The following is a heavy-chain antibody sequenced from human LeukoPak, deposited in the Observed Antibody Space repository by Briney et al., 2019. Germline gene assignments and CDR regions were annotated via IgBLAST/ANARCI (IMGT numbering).Heavy chain of an antibody. CDR1: GFTFSSYG. D-gene: IGHD4-17*01. CDR2: ISSSSYI. J-gene: IGHJ4*02. CDR3: ARDATVTDFDY. Sequence: GRSLRLSCAASGFTFSSYGMHWVRQAPGKGLEWVSSISSSSYIYYADSVKGRFTISRDNAKNSLYLQMNSLRAEDTAVYYCARDATVTDFDYWGQGTLVTVSS. V-gene: IGHV3-21*01.